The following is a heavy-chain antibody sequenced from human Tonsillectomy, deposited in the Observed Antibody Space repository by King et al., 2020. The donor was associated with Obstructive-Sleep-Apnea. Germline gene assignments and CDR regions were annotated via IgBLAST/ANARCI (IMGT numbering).Heavy chain of an antibody. CDR3: ARDGNSSGWYGLQIFDY. Sequence: QLVQSGAEVKKPGASVKVSCKASGYTFTGYYMHWVRQAPGQGLEWMGWINPNSGGTNYAQKFQGRVTMTRDTSISTAYMELSRLRSDDTAVYYCARDGNSSGWYGLQIFDYWGQGTLVTVSS. V-gene: IGHV1-2*02. D-gene: IGHD6-19*01. CDR1: GYTFTGYY. CDR2: INPNSGGT. J-gene: IGHJ4*02.